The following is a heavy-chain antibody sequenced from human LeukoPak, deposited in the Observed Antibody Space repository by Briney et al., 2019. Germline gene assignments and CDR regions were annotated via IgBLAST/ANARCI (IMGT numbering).Heavy chain of an antibody. V-gene: IGHV3-48*02. CDR2: IGASSSTM. CDR1: GFTFSTYS. D-gene: IGHD3-9*01. Sequence: GGSLRLSCAASGFTFSTYSMNWVRQAPGKGLEWVSYIGASSSTMYYADSVKGRFTVSRDNAKNSLYLQMNSLRDDDTALYYCARALRSTGNWFDPWGQGTLVTVSS. J-gene: IGHJ5*02. CDR3: ARALRSTGNWFDP.